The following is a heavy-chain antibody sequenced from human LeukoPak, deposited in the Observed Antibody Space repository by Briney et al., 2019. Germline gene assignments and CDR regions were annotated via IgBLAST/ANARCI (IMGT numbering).Heavy chain of an antibody. Sequence: SPTVNVSGDGHECKYWRWPQHPQKKGLEWIGYIYGSGSTHYDPSLRSRVTISEDTSKNQFSLKLTSVTAADTAVYYCARNVGWYSHDSWGQGTLVTVSS. CDR2: IYGSGST. CDR3: ARNVGWYSHDS. V-gene: IGHV4-59*08. J-gene: IGHJ4*02. D-gene: IGHD6-19*01. CDR1: GDGHECKY.